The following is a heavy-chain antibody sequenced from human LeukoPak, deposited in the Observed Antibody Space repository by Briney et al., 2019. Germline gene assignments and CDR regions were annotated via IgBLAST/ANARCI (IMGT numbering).Heavy chain of an antibody. V-gene: IGHV1-69*13. J-gene: IGHJ5*02. Sequence: GASVKLSCKASGGTFSSYAISWVRQAPGQGLEWMGGVIPIFGTANYAQKFKGRVTITADESTSTAYLELSSLRSEDTAVYYCARSTVLMVYAISWFDPWGQGTLVTVSS. CDR3: ARSTVLMVYAISWFDP. CDR2: VIPIFGTA. CDR1: GGTFSSYA. D-gene: IGHD2-8*01.